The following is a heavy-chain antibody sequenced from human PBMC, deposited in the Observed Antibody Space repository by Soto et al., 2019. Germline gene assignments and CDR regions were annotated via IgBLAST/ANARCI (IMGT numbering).Heavy chain of an antibody. V-gene: IGHV3-48*03. CDR1: GFTFSNFE. CDR2: ISSGGNTM. CDR3: ARVQNVWGDGYNLAY. Sequence: AGGSLRLSCAASGFTFSNFEMNWVRQAPGKGLEWVSYISSGGNTMYYADSVKGRFTISRDNSKNTLYLQMNSLRAEDTAVYYCARVQNVWGDGYNLAYWGQGTLVTVSS. D-gene: IGHD3-16*01. J-gene: IGHJ4*02.